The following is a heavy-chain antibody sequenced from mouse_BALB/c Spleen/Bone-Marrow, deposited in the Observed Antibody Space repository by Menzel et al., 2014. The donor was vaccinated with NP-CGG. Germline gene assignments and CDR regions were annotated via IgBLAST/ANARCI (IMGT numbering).Heavy chain of an antibody. CDR1: GYTFSSYW. J-gene: IGHJ4*01. Sequence: VQLQQSGAELMKPGASMKISCKATGYTFSSYWIEWVKQRPGHGLEWIGEILPGSGSTNYNERFKGKATFTADTSSNTAYMQLSSLTSEDSAVYYCARAYYVNYDAMDYWGQGTLVTVSS. CDR2: ILPGSGST. D-gene: IGHD2-10*01. CDR3: ARAYYVNYDAMDY. V-gene: IGHV1-9*01.